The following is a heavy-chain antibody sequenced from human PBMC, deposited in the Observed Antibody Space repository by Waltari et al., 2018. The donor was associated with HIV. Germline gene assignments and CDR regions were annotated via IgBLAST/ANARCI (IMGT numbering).Heavy chain of an antibody. CDR3: TRPGLNNGWYV. J-gene: IGHJ4*02. Sequence: EMQLVESGGALVQPGGSLTPSCAASVLPLRASAVHWVRQTPGNGLEWVGRIRSKLKNFATSYADSVKGRFAISRDDSNNTAFLQMSSLKIEDTAVYYCTRPGLNNGWYVWGQGTLVTVSS. D-gene: IGHD6-19*01. CDR1: VLPLRASA. CDR2: IRSKLKNFAT. V-gene: IGHV3-73*02.